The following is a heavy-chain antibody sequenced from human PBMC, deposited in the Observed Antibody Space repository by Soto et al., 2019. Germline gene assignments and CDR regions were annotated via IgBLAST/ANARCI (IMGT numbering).Heavy chain of an antibody. J-gene: IGHJ4*02. CDR2: FSAGGRA. D-gene: IGHD4-17*01. V-gene: IGHV3-23*01. CDR3: AKESMPEHYGDTLFDY. Sequence: EVQLLESGGALVQPGGSLRLSCAASGFSFNNYALSWVRQAPGKGLEWVSTFSAGGRAYYADTVKGRFTIARDSSQNTVHLQINILSPADTAIYYCAKESMPEHYGDTLFDYWGQGTRVTVSS. CDR1: GFSFNNYA.